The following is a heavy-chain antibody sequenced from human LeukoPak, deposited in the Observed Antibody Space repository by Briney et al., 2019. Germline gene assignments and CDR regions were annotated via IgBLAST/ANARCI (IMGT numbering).Heavy chain of an antibody. J-gene: IGHJ3*02. Sequence: PSETLSLTCAVYGGSFSGYYWSWIRQPPGKGLEWIGEIKHSGSTNYNPSLKSRVTISVDTSKNQFSLKLSSVTAADTAVYYCARERTATYDAFDIWGQGTMVTVSS. CDR2: IKHSGST. V-gene: IGHV4-34*01. D-gene: IGHD2-2*01. CDR3: ARERTATYDAFDI. CDR1: GGSFSGYY.